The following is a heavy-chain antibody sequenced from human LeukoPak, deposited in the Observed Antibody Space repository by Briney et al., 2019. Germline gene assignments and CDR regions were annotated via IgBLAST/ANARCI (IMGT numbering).Heavy chain of an antibody. CDR3: ATTAPEHFDKNYYYYGMDV. V-gene: IGHV1-24*01. J-gene: IGHJ6*02. CDR2: FDPEDGET. D-gene: IGHD3-3*02. CDR1: GYTFTSYY. Sequence: RASVKVSCTASGYTFTSYYMHWVRQAPGKGLEWMGGFDPEDGETIYAQKFQGRVTMTEDTSTDTAYMELSSLRSEDTAVYYCATTAPEHFDKNYYYYGMDVWGQGTTVTVSS.